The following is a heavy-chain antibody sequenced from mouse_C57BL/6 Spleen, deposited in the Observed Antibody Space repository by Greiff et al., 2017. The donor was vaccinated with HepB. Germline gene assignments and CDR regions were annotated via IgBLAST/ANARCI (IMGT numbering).Heavy chain of an antibody. Sequence: EVQGVESGGGLVKPGGSLKLSCAASGFTFSSYAMSWVRQTPEKRLEWVATISDGGSYTYYPDNVKGRFTISRENAKNNLYLQMSHLKSEDTAMYYCARDGDYDAFAYWGQGTLVTVSA. D-gene: IGHD2-4*01. J-gene: IGHJ3*01. CDR2: ISDGGSYT. CDR1: GFTFSSYA. CDR3: ARDGDYDAFAY. V-gene: IGHV5-4*01.